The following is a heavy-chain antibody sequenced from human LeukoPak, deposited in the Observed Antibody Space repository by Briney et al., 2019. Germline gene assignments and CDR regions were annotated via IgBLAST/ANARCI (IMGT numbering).Heavy chain of an antibody. V-gene: IGHV3-20*04. J-gene: IGHJ4*02. CDR3: ARAHAGGSYSGYFDY. CDR1: GFTFDDYG. D-gene: IGHD1-26*01. Sequence: GGSLRLSCAASGFTFDDYGMSWVRQAPGNGLEWVSGINWNGGSTGYADSVKGRFTISRDNAKNSLYLQMNSLRAEDTALYYCARAHAGGSYSGYFDYWGQGTLVTVSS. CDR2: INWNGGST.